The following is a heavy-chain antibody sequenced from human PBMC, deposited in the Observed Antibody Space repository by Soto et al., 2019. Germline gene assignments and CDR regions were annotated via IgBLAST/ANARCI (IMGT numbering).Heavy chain of an antibody. V-gene: IGHV5-51*01. CDR3: ARHKAHYDILTGYLYYYYYGMDV. Sequence: RGESLKISCKGSGYSFTSYWIGWVRQMPGKGLEWMGIIYPGDSDTRYSPSFQGQVTISADKSISTAYLQWSSLKASDTAMYYCARHKAHYDILTGYLYYYYYGMDVWGQGTTVTVSS. CDR2: IYPGDSDT. J-gene: IGHJ6*02. CDR1: GYSFTSYW. D-gene: IGHD3-9*01.